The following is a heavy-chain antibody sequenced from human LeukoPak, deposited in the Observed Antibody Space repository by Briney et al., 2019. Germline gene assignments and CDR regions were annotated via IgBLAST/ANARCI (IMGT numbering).Heavy chain of an antibody. CDR3: AKDRGGGSQLGDAYDV. J-gene: IGHJ3*01. D-gene: IGHD5-24*01. CDR1: GFSFSSYG. Sequence: GGSLRLSCAGSGFSFSSYGMHWVRQAPGKGLEWMAFIRSDGSNKYYADSVKGRFTISRDNVRKSLYLQMNSLRIEDTALYYCAKDRGGGSQLGDAYDVWGQGTMVSVSS. V-gene: IGHV3-30*02. CDR2: IRSDGSNK.